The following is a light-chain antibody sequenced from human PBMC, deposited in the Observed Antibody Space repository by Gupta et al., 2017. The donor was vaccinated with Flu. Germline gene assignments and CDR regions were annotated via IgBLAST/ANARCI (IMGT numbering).Light chain of an antibody. CDR1: RSNIGSFS. V-gene: IGLV1-47*01. CDR3: AAWDGKRSRVL. CDR2: EAI. Sequence: QSVLTQPPSASGTPGQRFSISCSGSRSNIGSFSVYWYQQVPGTAPKLLICEAIQRPSGVPARFSGSKSGTSASLAISGLQSEDEAEYSCAAWDGKRSRVLVGGGTKMTVL. J-gene: IGLJ2*01.